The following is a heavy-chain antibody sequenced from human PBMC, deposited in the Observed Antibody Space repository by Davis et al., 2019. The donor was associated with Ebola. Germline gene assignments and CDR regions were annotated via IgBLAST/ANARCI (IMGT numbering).Heavy chain of an antibody. CDR2: IYYSGST. J-gene: IGHJ6*02. D-gene: IGHD6-13*01. CDR3: ARSIAADHYYYYGMDV. CDR1: GGSVSSGSYY. Sequence: MPSETLSLTCTVSGGSVSSGSYYWSWIRQPPGKGLEWIRYIYYSGSTNYNPSLKSRVTISVDTSKNQFSLKLSSVTAADTAVYYGARSIAADHYYYYGMDVWGQGTTVTVSS. V-gene: IGHV4-61*01.